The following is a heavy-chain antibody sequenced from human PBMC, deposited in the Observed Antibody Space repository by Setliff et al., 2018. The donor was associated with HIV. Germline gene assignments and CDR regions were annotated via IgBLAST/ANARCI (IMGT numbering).Heavy chain of an antibody. D-gene: IGHD3-16*01. CDR3: ARSGGIGNYHWDI. CDR1: GFTFRSYC. V-gene: IGHV3-21*04. J-gene: IGHJ6*03. Sequence: GESLKISCVASGFTFRSYCMDWFRQAPGKGLEWVSSISYGSSYIYQSESVRGRFTISRDDAKKSLYLQMNSLGAEETAVYYCARSGGIGNYHWDIWGKGTTVTVSS. CDR2: ISYGSSYI.